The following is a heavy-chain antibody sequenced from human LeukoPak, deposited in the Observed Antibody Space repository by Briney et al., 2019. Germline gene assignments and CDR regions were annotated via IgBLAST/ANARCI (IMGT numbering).Heavy chain of an antibody. CDR1: GFTFDDYA. D-gene: IGHD3-10*01. J-gene: IGHJ4*02. CDR2: ISWNSGSI. V-gene: IGHV3-9*01. CDR3: AKDTMVRGVITYFDY. Sequence: GGSLRLSCAASGFTFDDYAMHWVRQAPGKGLEWVSGISWNSGSIGYADSVKGRFTISRDNAKNSLYLQMNSLRAEDTALYYCAKDTMVRGVITYFDYWGQGTLVTVSS.